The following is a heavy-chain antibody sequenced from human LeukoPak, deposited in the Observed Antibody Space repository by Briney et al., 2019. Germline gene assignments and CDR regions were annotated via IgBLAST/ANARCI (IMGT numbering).Heavy chain of an antibody. CDR2: IKQDGSEK. CDR3: ARENLVGDAFDI. J-gene: IGHJ3*02. Sequence: GGSLRLSCTASGFTFSSYWMSWVRQAPGKGLEWVANIKQDGSEKYYVDSVKGRFTISRDNAKNSLYLQMNSPRAEDTAVYYCARENLVGDAFDIWGQGIMVTVSS. CDR1: GFTFSSYW. V-gene: IGHV3-7*01.